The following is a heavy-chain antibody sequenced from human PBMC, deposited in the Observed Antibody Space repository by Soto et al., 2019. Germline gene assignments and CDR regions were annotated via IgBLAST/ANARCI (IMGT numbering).Heavy chain of an antibody. CDR2: ISGSGSKR. CDR1: GFIFNDYA. D-gene: IGHD6-6*01. J-gene: IGHJ4*02. CDR3: AKDSYDSSKRGLYYFDS. V-gene: IGHV3-23*01. Sequence: EVHLLESGGGLVQPGGSLRLSCAASGFIFNDYAMNWVRQAPGRGLEWVSVISGSGSKRYSADSVKGRFTISRDNSKSTLYLQMNSLRAEDTAVYYCAKDSYDSSKRGLYYFDSWGQGTLVTVSS.